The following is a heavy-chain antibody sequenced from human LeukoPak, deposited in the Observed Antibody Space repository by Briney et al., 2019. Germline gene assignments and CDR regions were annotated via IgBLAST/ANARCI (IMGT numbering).Heavy chain of an antibody. J-gene: IGHJ4*02. CDR1: GFTFGSYA. D-gene: IGHD3-16*01. CDR3: TRASVVGVTGLPDY. CDR2: IRNKAYGATP. V-gene: IGHV3-49*03. Sequence: PGGSLRLSCTASGFTFGSYAMTWLRQAPGKGLEWVGFIRNKAYGATPEYAASLKGRFTISRDDSNSIAYLQMNSLKTEDTAVYYCTRASVVGVTGLPDYCGQGTLVTVSS.